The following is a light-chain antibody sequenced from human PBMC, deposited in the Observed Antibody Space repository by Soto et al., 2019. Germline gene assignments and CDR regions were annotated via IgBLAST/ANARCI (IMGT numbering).Light chain of an antibody. V-gene: IGLV1-40*01. CDR2: GNS. J-gene: IGLJ2*01. Sequence: QSVLTQPPSVSGAPGQRVTISCTGSSSNIGAGYDVHWYQQLPGTAPKLLIYGNSNRPSGVPDRFSGSKSGTSASLAITGFQAEDEADYYCQFYDSSLSGVVFGGGTKLTVL. CDR3: QFYDSSLSGVV. CDR1: SSNIGAGYD.